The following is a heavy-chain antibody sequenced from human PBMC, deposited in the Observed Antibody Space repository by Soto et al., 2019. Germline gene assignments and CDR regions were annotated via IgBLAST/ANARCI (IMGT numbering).Heavy chain of an antibody. CDR2: FDPEDGET. J-gene: IGHJ4*02. V-gene: IGHV1-24*01. Sequence: GASVKVSCKVSGYTLTELSMHWVRQAPGKGLEWMGGFDPEDGETIYARKFQGRVTMTEDTSTDTAYMELSSLRSEDTAVYYCATDSYYYGSGSYYFDYWGQGTLVTVSS. D-gene: IGHD3-10*01. CDR1: GYTLTELS. CDR3: ATDSYYYGSGSYYFDY.